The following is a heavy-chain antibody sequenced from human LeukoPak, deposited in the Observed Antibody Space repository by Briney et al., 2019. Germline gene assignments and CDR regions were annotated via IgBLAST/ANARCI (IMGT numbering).Heavy chain of an antibody. CDR2: IYSGGST. D-gene: IGHD5-18*01. CDR1: GFTVSDNC. CDR3: ARDPGYSYGLDY. J-gene: IGHJ4*02. Sequence: GGSLRLSCAGSGFTVSDNCMSWVRQAPGKGLEWVSVIYSGGSTNYADSVKGRFTISRDNSKNTLYLQMNSLRADNTAVYYCARDPGYSYGLDYWGQGTLVTVSS. V-gene: IGHV3-66*01.